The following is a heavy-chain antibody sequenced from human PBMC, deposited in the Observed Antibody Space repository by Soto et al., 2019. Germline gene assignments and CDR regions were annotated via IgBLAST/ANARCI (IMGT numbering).Heavy chain of an antibody. Sequence: QVQLVQSGAEVKKPGASVKVSCKASGYTFTSYGISWVRQPPGQWLEWMGWISAYNGNTNYAQKLQGRVTITTATSTSTAYMELRSLRSDDTAVYYCAIERDYGDRLFDYWCQGTLVTVSS. CDR2: ISAYNGNT. D-gene: IGHD4-17*01. V-gene: IGHV1-18*01. CDR3: AIERDYGDRLFDY. J-gene: IGHJ4*02. CDR1: GYTFTSYG.